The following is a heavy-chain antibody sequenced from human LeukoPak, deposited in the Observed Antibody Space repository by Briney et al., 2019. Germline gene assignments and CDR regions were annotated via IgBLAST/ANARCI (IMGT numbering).Heavy chain of an antibody. CDR2: INPNSGGT. V-gene: IGHV1-2*06. CDR3: ARVGYYESSGYYEY. Sequence: PKASVNVSCKASGYTLTDYYMHWVRQAPGQGLEWMGRINPNSGGTNYAQKFQGRVTMTRDTSISTVYMELSRLRSDDTAVYYCARVGYYESSGYYEYWGLGTLVTVSS. D-gene: IGHD3-22*01. CDR1: GYTLTDYY. J-gene: IGHJ4*02.